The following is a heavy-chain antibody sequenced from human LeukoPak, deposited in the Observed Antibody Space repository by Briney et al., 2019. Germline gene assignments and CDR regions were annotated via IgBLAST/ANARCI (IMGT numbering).Heavy chain of an antibody. J-gene: IGHJ4*02. D-gene: IGHD6-13*01. Sequence: SETLSLTCTVSGGSISSYYWSWIRQPPGKGLEWIGYIYYSGSTNYNPSLKSRVTISVDTSKNQFSLKLSSVTAADTAVYYCARVRSAAGIDYWGQGTLVTVFS. CDR1: GGSISSYY. CDR3: ARVRSAAGIDY. CDR2: IYYSGST. V-gene: IGHV4-59*01.